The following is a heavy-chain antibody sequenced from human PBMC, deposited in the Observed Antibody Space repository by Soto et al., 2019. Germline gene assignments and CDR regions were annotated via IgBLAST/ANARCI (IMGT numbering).Heavy chain of an antibody. Sequence: SETLSLTCAVYGGSFSGYYWSWIRQPPGKGLEWIGEINHSGITNYNPSLKSRVTISVDTSKNQFSLKLSSVTAADTAVYYCARGYYYGSGTLYYYGMDVWGQGTTVTVSS. CDR3: ARGYYYGSGTLYYYGMDV. D-gene: IGHD3-10*01. CDR2: INHSGIT. V-gene: IGHV4-34*01. J-gene: IGHJ6*02. CDR1: GGSFSGYY.